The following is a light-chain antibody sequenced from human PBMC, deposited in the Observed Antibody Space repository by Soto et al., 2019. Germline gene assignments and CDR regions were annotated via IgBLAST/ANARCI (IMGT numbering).Light chain of an antibody. J-gene: IGKJ1*01. V-gene: IGKV3-11*01. Sequence: EIVLTQSLATLSLSPGERATLSCRASQSVSSYLAWYQQKPGQAPRLLIYDASNRAAGTPSRFSDSGSGTDFTLTISSLEPEDFAVYYCQQRGNWPPWTFGQGTKL. CDR2: DAS. CDR3: QQRGNWPPWT. CDR1: QSVSSY.